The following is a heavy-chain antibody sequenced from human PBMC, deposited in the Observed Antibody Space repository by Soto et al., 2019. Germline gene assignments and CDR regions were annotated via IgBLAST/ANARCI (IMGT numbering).Heavy chain of an antibody. Sequence: PSETLSLTCTVSGGSISSSNWCSCWRPPGGGGLEWIGEIYHSGSTNYNPSLKSRVTISVDKSKNQFSLKLSSVTAADTAVYYCARGGSDYDSSGYEYFHHWGQGTLVTVSS. D-gene: IGHD3-22*01. CDR2: IYHSGST. J-gene: IGHJ1*01. V-gene: IGHV4-4*02. CDR3: ARGGSDYDSSGYEYFHH. CDR1: GGSISSSNW.